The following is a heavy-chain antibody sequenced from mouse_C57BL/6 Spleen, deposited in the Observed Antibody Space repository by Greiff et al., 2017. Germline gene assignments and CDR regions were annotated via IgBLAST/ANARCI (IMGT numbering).Heavy chain of an antibody. J-gene: IGHJ3*01. CDR2: ISDGGSYT. CDR1: GFTFSSYA. V-gene: IGHV5-4*01. Sequence: EVQVVESGGGLVKPGGSLKLSCAASGFTFSSYAMSWVRQTPEKRLEWVATISDGGSYTYYPDNVKGRFTISRDNAKNNLYLQMSHLKSEDTAMYYCARDRRTGAWFADWGQGTLVTVSA. D-gene: IGHD4-1*01. CDR3: ARDRRTGAWFAD.